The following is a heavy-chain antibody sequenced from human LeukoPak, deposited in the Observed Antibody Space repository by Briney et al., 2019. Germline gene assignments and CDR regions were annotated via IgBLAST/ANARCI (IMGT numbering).Heavy chain of an antibody. J-gene: IGHJ4*02. CDR1: DYSISSGYY. CDR2: IYHSGST. CDR3: ARGTVGATVYYFDY. Sequence: PSETLSLTCTVSDYSISSGYYWGWIRQPPGKGLEWIGSIYHSGSTYYNPFLKSRVTISVDTSKKQFSLKLSSVNAADTAVYYCARGTVGATVYYFDYWGQGTLVTVSS. D-gene: IGHD1-26*01. V-gene: IGHV4-38-2*02.